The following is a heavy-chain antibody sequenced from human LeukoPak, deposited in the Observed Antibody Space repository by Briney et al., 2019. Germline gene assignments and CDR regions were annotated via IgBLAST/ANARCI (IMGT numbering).Heavy chain of an antibody. J-gene: IGHJ4*02. D-gene: IGHD3-22*01. Sequence: TSETLPLTCTVSGYSISSGYYWGWTRQPPGKGLEWIGSIYHSGSTYYNPSLKSRVTISVDTSKNQFSLKLSSVTAADTAVYYCASVTMIVVVTPYYFDYWGQGTLVTVSS. CDR1: GYSISSGYY. CDR3: ASVTMIVVVTPYYFDY. CDR2: IYHSGST. V-gene: IGHV4-38-2*02.